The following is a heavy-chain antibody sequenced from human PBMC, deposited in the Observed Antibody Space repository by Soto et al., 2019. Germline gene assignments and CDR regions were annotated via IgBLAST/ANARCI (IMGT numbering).Heavy chain of an antibody. V-gene: IGHV4-59*01. D-gene: IGHD2-15*01. J-gene: IGHJ6*02. CDR1: GGSISSYY. CDR3: ARDQGCSGGSCYSDYYYYGMDV. Sequence: PSETLSLTCTVSGGSISSYYRSWIRQPPGKGLEWIGYIYYSGSTNYNPSLKSRVTISVDTSKNQFSLKLSSVTAADTAVYYCARDQGCSGGSCYSDYYYYGMDVWGQGTTVTVSS. CDR2: IYYSGST.